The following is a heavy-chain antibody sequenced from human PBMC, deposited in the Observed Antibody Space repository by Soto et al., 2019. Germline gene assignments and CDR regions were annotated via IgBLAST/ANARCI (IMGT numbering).Heavy chain of an antibody. J-gene: IGHJ4*02. Sequence: QVHLVQSGAEVKKPGAPVKVSCKGSGYAFTTYGITWVRQAPGQGLEWMGWISAHNGNTNYAQKRQGSVTVTRATSTSTAYMEMRRLRSDDTAVYYCARGRYGDYWGQGALVTVSS. CDR1: GYAFTTYG. CDR3: ARGRYGDY. D-gene: IGHD1-1*01. V-gene: IGHV1-18*01. CDR2: ISAHNGNT.